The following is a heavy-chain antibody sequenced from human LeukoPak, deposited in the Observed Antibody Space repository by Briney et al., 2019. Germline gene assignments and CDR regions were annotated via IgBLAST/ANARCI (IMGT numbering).Heavy chain of an antibody. Sequence: ASVKVSCKASGYTFTSYYMHWVRQAPGQGLEWMGIISPSGGSTSYAQKFQGRVTMTRDTSTSTVYMELSSLRSEDTAVYYCARGNSFSSGWSPSYYYYGMDVWGKGTTVTVSS. CDR3: ARGNSFSSGWSPSYYYYGMDV. V-gene: IGHV1-46*01. D-gene: IGHD6-19*01. J-gene: IGHJ6*04. CDR1: GYTFTSYY. CDR2: ISPSGGST.